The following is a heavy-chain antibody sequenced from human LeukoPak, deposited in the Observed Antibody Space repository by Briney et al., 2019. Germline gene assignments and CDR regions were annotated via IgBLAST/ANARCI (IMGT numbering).Heavy chain of an antibody. Sequence: SETLSLTCAVSSGSINSSNWWSWGRQPPGKGLEWIGEIYPSGSTNYNPSLKSRVTISVDTCKNQFSLKLSSVTAADTAVYYCAPRGAVADPYYFDYWGQGTLVTVSS. V-gene: IGHV4-4*02. J-gene: IGHJ4*02. CDR2: IYPSGST. CDR1: SGSINSSNW. CDR3: APRGAVADPYYFDY. D-gene: IGHD6-19*01.